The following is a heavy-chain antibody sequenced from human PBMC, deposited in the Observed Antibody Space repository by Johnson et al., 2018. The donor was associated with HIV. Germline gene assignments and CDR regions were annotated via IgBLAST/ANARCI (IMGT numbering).Heavy chain of an antibody. Sequence: VLLVESGGGLEQPGRSLRLSCAVSGFTVKSNYINWVRQAPGKGLECVSGIYSGGRTYYADSVKGRFTISRDNSKNTLYLQMNSLRAEDTAVYFCARDRRYYDSSGYYHDAFDIWGQGTMVTVSS. V-gene: IGHV3-66*01. CDR1: GFTVKSNY. D-gene: IGHD3-22*01. J-gene: IGHJ3*02. CDR3: ARDRRYYDSSGYYHDAFDI. CDR2: IYSGGRT.